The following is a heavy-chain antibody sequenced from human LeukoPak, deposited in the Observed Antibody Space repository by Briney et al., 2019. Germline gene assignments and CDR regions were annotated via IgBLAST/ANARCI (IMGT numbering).Heavy chain of an antibody. J-gene: IGHJ5*02. D-gene: IGHD6-6*01. Sequence: PGGSLRLSCAASGFTFSSYEMNWVRQAPGKWLEWVSYISSSGSTIYYADSVKGRFTISRDNAKNSLYLQMNSLRAEDTAVYYCARAYSSSSAWFDPWGQGTLVTVSS. CDR1: GFTFSSYE. CDR2: ISSSGSTI. V-gene: IGHV3-48*03. CDR3: ARAYSSSSAWFDP.